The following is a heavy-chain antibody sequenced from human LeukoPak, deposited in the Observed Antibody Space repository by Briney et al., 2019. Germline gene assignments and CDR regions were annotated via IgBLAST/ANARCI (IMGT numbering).Heavy chain of an antibody. V-gene: IGHV1-69*13. CDR3: ARRVWYQEEVVRFDY. D-gene: IGHD2-15*01. Sequence: ASVKVSCKASGYTFTSYGISWVRQAPRQGLEWMGGIIPIFGTANYAQKFQGRVTITADESTSTAYMELSSLRSEDTAVYYCARRVWYQEEVVRFDYWGQGTLVTVSS. CDR1: GYTFTSYG. J-gene: IGHJ4*02. CDR2: IIPIFGTA.